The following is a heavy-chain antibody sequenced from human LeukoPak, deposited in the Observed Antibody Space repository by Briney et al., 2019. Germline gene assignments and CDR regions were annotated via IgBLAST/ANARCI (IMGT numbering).Heavy chain of an antibody. CDR3: AKGSGWEMSYYYYYMDV. J-gene: IGHJ6*03. V-gene: IGHV3-30*04. Sequence: GGSLRLSCAASGFTFSSYAMHWVRQAPGKGLEWVAVISYDGSNKYYADSVKGRFTISRDNAKNSLYLQMNSLRAEDTAVYYCAKGSGWEMSYYYYYMDVWGKGTTVTISS. CDR1: GFTFSSYA. D-gene: IGHD1-26*01. CDR2: ISYDGSNK.